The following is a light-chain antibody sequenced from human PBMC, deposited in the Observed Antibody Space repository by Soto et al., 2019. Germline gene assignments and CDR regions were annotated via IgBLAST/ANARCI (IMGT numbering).Light chain of an antibody. Sequence: QSALTQPRSVSGSPGQSVTISCTGTSSDVGGYKYVAWYQQHPGKAPKLMIYDVIERPSGVPDRFSGSKSGNTASLTISGLQAEDEADYYCCSYAGSYTWVFGGGTKVTVL. J-gene: IGLJ3*02. V-gene: IGLV2-11*01. CDR3: CSYAGSYTWV. CDR2: DVI. CDR1: SSDVGGYKY.